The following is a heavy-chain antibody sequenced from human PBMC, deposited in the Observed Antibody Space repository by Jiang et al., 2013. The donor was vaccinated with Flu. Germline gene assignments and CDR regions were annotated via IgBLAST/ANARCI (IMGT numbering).Heavy chain of an antibody. CDR3: ARDSSGWYFGY. CDR2: TYYRSKWYN. D-gene: IGHD6-19*01. V-gene: IGHV6-1*01. Sequence: EWLGRTYYRSKWYNDYAVSVKSRITINPDTSKNQFSLQLNSVTPEDTAVYYCARDSSGWYFGYWGQGTLVTVSS. J-gene: IGHJ4*02.